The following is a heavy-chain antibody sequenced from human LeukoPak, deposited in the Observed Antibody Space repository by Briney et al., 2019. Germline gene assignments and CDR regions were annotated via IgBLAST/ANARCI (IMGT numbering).Heavy chain of an antibody. V-gene: IGHV3-7*03. Sequence: GGSLRLSCAASGFTFSSYWMSWVRQAPGKGLEWVANIKQDGSEKYYVDSVKGRFTISRDNAKNSLYLQMNSLRAEDTAVYYCAGDPDIAAAGSAFDIWGQGTMVTVSS. CDR1: GFTFSSYW. CDR3: AGDPDIAAAGSAFDI. J-gene: IGHJ3*02. CDR2: IKQDGSEK. D-gene: IGHD6-13*01.